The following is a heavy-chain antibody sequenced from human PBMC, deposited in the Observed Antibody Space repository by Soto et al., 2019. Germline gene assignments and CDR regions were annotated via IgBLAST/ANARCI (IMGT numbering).Heavy chain of an antibody. CDR1: GFVFSNYG. CDR2: ITSSGSSI. CDR3: ATVGVATFGVGFDY. V-gene: IGHV3-21*04. D-gene: IGHD3-3*01. Sequence: EVRLVESGGSLVKPGGSLRLSSAACGFVFSNYGMNWVRQAPGKGLEWVSSITSSGSSINYADSVKGRFTISRDNAENSLFLQMNNLTVDDTAVYYCATVGVATFGVGFDYWGQGTLVFVSS. J-gene: IGHJ4*02.